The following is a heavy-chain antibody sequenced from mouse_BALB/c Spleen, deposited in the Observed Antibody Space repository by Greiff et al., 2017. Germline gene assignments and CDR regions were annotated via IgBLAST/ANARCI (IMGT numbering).Heavy chain of an antibody. CDR1: GYTFTSYW. Sequence: EVQLQQSGTVLARPGASVKMSCKASGYTFTSYWMHWVKQRPGQGLEWIGAIYPGNSDTSYNQKFKGKAKLTAVTSTSTAYMELSSLTNEDSAVYYCTRLRYGYGEGYYAMDYWGQGTSVTVSS. CDR2: IYPGNSDT. CDR3: TRLRYGYGEGYYAMDY. V-gene: IGHV1-5*01. D-gene: IGHD2-2*01. J-gene: IGHJ4*01.